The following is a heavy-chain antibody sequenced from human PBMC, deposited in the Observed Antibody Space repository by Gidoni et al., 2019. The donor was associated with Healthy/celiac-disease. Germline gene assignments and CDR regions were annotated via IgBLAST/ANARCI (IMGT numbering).Heavy chain of an antibody. CDR1: GYTFTSYG. CDR3: ARDRRGTTYYYYYGMDV. V-gene: IGHV1-18*01. CDR2: ISAY. D-gene: IGHD1-7*01. Sequence: QVQLVQSGAEVKKPGASVKVSCKASGYTFTSYGISWVRQAPGQGLEWMGWISAYRVTMTTDTSTSTAYMELRSLRSDDTAVYYCARDRRGTTYYYYYGMDVWGQGTTVTVSS. J-gene: IGHJ6*02.